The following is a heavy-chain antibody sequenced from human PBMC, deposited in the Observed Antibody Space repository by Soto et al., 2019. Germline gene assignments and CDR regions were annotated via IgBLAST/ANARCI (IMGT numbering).Heavy chain of an antibody. CDR2: ISSSGSTI. Sequence: GGSLRLSCAASGFTFSDYYMSWIRQAPGKGLEWVSYISSSGSTIYYADSVKGRFTISRDNAKNSLYLQMNSLRAEDTAVYYCAREGCSGGSCYRRGPLYYYYYMDVWGKGTTVTVSS. CDR1: GFTFSDYY. V-gene: IGHV3-11*01. CDR3: AREGCSGGSCYRRGPLYYYYYMDV. D-gene: IGHD2-15*01. J-gene: IGHJ6*03.